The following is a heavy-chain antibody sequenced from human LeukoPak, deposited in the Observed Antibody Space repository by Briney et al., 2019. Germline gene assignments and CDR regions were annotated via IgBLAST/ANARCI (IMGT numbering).Heavy chain of an antibody. CDR1: GYTFTSYA. V-gene: IGHV7-4-1*02. CDR2: INTNTGNP. J-gene: IGHJ4*02. Sequence: ASVKVSCKASGYTFTSYAMNWVRQAPGQGLEWMGWINTNTGNPTYAQGFTGRFVFSLDTSVSTAYLQISSLEAEDTAVYYCARDSPLERITMVRGVSGGPSSFDYWGQGTLVTVSS. CDR3: ARDSPLERITMVRGVSGGPSSFDY. D-gene: IGHD3-10*01.